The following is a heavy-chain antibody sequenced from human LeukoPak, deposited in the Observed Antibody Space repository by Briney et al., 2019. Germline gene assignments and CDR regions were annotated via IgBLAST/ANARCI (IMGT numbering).Heavy chain of an antibody. D-gene: IGHD2-2*01. CDR1: GFTFNRHA. CDR3: AKDVSPYCSSTSCLVY. V-gene: IGHV3-23*01. J-gene: IGHJ4*02. CDR2: ISGSGGST. Sequence: GGSLRLSCATSGFTFNRHAMCWVRQAPGKGLEWVSAISGSGGSTYYADSVKGRFTISRDNSKNTLYLQMNSLRAEDTAVYYCAKDVSPYCSSTSCLVYWGQETLVTVSS.